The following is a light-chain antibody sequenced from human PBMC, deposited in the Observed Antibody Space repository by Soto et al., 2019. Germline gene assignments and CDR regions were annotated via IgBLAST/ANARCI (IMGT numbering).Light chain of an antibody. CDR3: SSYTSGSTWV. CDR2: EVS. CDR1: SSDVGGYNY. Sequence: QSVLTQPASVCGSPGQSITISCTGTSSDVGGYNYVSWYQQHPGKAPKLMIYEVSNRPAGVSNRFSGSKSGNTASLTISGLKAEDATEYYCSSYTSGSTWVFGGGTKLAVL. V-gene: IGLV2-14*01. J-gene: IGLJ3*02.